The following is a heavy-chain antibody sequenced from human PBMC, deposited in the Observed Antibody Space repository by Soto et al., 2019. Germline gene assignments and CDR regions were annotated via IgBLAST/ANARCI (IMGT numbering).Heavy chain of an antibody. CDR1: GFTFSSYG. CDR3: ANETYCYDSSGSQVGY. CDR2: ISYDGSNK. Sequence: GGSLRLSGAASGFTFSSYGVHWVRQAPGKGLEWVAVISYDGSNKYYADSVKGRFTISRDNSKNTLYLQMNSLRAEDTAVYYCANETYCYDSSGSQVGYWGPGTLVTVSS. V-gene: IGHV3-30*18. J-gene: IGHJ4*02. D-gene: IGHD3-22*01.